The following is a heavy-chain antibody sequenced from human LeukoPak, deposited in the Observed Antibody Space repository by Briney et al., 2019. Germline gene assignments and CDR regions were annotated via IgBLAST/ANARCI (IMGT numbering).Heavy chain of an antibody. J-gene: IGHJ4*02. V-gene: IGHV3-23*01. CDR2: MSSSDDGR. CDR1: GSSFSSYA. D-gene: IGHD2-15*01. CDR3: AKAPVTSCRGAFCYPFDY. Sequence: GGSLRLSCATSGSSFSSYAMSWVRQAPGKGLEWVSAMSSSDDGRYYAASVRGRFTISRDTSRSTLYLQMNSLRAEDAAVYYCAKAPVTSCRGAFCYPFDYWGQGTLVTVSS.